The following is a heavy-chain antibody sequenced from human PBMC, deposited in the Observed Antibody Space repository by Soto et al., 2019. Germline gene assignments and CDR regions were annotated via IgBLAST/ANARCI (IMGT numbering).Heavy chain of an antibody. D-gene: IGHD3-22*01. Sequence: PGGPLRLSCAASGFTFSSFSMDWVRHAPGQGLEWVSSISSRGTYVYYADSVKGRFTVSKDNANNVLFLQMNSLRAEDTAVYYCARQVPYSSHRMDVWGQGTTVTVSS. CDR1: GFTFSSFS. V-gene: IGHV3-21*06. J-gene: IGHJ6*02. CDR2: ISSRGTYV. CDR3: ARQVPYSSHRMDV.